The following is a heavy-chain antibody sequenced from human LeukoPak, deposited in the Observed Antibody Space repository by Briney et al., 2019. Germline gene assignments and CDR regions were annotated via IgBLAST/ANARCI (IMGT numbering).Heavy chain of an antibody. V-gene: IGHV1-2*02. D-gene: IGHD6-13*01. Sequence: ASVKVSCKASGYIFTGYYLNWVRQAPGQGHEWMGWINPNSGDTSYAQTFQGRVTMTRDTSINTVYMELSRLRSDDTAVYYCARADSSTWPYFDYWGQGTLVTVSS. CDR1: GYIFTGYY. CDR3: ARADSSTWPYFDY. J-gene: IGHJ4*02. CDR2: INPNSGDT.